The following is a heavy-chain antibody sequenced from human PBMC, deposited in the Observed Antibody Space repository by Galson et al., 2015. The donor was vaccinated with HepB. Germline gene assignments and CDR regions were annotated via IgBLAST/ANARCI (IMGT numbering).Heavy chain of an antibody. CDR2: INHSGST. Sequence: SETLSLTCAVYGGSFSGYYWSWIRQPPGKGLEWIGEINHSGSTNYNPSLKSRVTISVDTSKNQFSLKLCSVTAADTAVYYCARVGVVTAMVFDYWVQGTLVTVSS. CDR3: ARVGVVTAMVFDY. D-gene: IGHD2-21*02. J-gene: IGHJ4*02. CDR1: GGSFSGYY. V-gene: IGHV4-34*01.